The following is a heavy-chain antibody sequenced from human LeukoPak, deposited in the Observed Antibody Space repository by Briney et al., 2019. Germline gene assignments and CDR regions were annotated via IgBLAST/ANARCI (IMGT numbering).Heavy chain of an antibody. CDR3: VSFYETY. J-gene: IGHJ4*02. V-gene: IGHV3-74*01. D-gene: IGHD3-16*01. Sequence: GGSLRLSCAASGNYWMHWVRQVPGKGLVWVSHINSDGSWTSYADSVKGRFTISTDNAKNTVYLQMNSLRAEDTAVYYCVSFYETYWGRGTLVTVPS. CDR1: GNYW. CDR2: INSDGSWT.